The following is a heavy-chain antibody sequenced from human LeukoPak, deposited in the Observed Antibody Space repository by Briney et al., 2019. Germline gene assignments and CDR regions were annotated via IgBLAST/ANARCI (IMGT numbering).Heavy chain of an antibody. CDR3: AKDSWLAAAGTADVNFDY. D-gene: IGHD6-13*01. CDR2: IRYDGSNK. Sequence: PGGSLRLSCAASGFTFSSYGMHWVRQAPGKGLEWVAFIRYDGSNKYYADSVKGRFTISRDNSKNTLYLQMNSLRAEDTAVYYCAKDSWLAAAGTADVNFDYWGQGTLVTVSS. CDR1: GFTFSSYG. V-gene: IGHV3-30*02. J-gene: IGHJ4*02.